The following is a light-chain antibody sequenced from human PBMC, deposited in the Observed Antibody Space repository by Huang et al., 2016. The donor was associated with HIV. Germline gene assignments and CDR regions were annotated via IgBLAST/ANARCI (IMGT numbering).Light chain of an antibody. CDR2: SVF. Sequence: DIQMTQSPSSLSASVGDRVTITCRASQSISNYLNWYQHKPGQAPRILIPSVFSLQSGVPSRFSGCGSGTDFTLTISSLQPEDFATYYCQQSYSSLLSFGGGTKVEIK. V-gene: IGKV1-39*01. CDR3: QQSYSSLLS. J-gene: IGKJ4*01. CDR1: QSISNY.